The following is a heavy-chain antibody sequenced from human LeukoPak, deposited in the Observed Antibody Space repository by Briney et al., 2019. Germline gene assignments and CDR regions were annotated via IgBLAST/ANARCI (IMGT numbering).Heavy chain of an antibody. CDR2: ISDSSSTI. D-gene: IGHD4-17*01. Sequence: GGSLRLSCAACGFTLSSYSMNWVRQAPGKGLEWVSYISDSSSTIYYADSVKGRFTISRDNAKNSLYLQMNSLRAEDTAVYYCARDLGAWAFDIWGQGTMVTVSS. CDR3: ARDLGAWAFDI. J-gene: IGHJ3*02. CDR1: GFTLSSYS. V-gene: IGHV3-48*04.